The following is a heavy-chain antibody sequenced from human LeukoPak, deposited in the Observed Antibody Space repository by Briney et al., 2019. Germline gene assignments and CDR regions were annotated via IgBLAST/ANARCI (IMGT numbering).Heavy chain of an antibody. D-gene: IGHD6-25*01. V-gene: IGHV4-59*08. Sequence: SETLPLTCTDSAGYIMNSYWSWIRHPPRKKLEWIGYIYDSESTNNNCSLKSRVTISLDTSKNQFSLKLSAVTAADTAVYYCARQRCFGSGCLFDSCGEGTLFTVSS. CDR3: ARQRCFGSGCLFDS. J-gene: IGHJ4*02. CDR1: AGYIMNSY. CDR2: IYDSEST.